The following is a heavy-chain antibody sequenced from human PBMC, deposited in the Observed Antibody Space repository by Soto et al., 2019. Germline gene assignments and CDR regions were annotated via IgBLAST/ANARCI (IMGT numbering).Heavy chain of an antibody. V-gene: IGHV3-53*02. CDR1: GFTVSSNY. CDR2: IYSGGST. CDR3: ASYSYGLYYFDY. D-gene: IGHD5-18*01. Sequence: EVQLVETGGGLIQPGGSLRISCAASGFTVSSNYMSWVRQAPGKGLEWVSVIYSGGSTYYADSVKGRFTISRDNSKNTLYLQMNSLRAEDTAVYYCASYSYGLYYFDYWGQGTLVTVSS. J-gene: IGHJ4*02.